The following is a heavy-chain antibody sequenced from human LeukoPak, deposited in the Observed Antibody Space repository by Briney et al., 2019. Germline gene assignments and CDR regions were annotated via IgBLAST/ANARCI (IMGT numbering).Heavy chain of an antibody. CDR1: GGSFSGYY. CDR3: ARVRRSSSWYDWFDP. J-gene: IGHJ5*02. Sequence: SETLSLTCAVSGGSFSGYYWSWIRQPPGKGLEWIGEINHSGSTNYNPSLTSRVTISVDTSKNQFSLKLSSVTAADTAVYYCARVRRSSSWYDWFDPWGQGTLVTVSS. V-gene: IGHV4-34*01. CDR2: INHSGST. D-gene: IGHD6-13*01.